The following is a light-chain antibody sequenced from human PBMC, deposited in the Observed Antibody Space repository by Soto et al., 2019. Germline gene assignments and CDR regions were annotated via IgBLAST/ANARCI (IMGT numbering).Light chain of an antibody. Sequence: QSALTQPPSASGSPGQSVTISCTGTSSDVGGYNYVSWYQQYPGKAPKLMIYEVSKRPSGVPDRFSGSKSGNTASLTVSGPQAEAEADYFCSSYAGSNNFVFGTGTKLTVL. CDR3: SSYAGSNNFV. J-gene: IGLJ1*01. V-gene: IGLV2-8*01. CDR1: SSDVGGYNY. CDR2: EVS.